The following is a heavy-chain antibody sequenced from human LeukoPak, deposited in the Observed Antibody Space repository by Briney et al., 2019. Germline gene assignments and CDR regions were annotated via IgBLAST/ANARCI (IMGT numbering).Heavy chain of an antibody. V-gene: IGHV1-69*13. Sequence: ASVKVSCTASVGTFSSYAISWVRQAPGQGLEWMGGIIPIFGTANYAQKFQGRVTITADESTSTAYMELSSLRSEDTAVYYCARGHYGGTPYNWFDPWGQGTLVTVSS. CDR3: ARGHYGGTPYNWFDP. D-gene: IGHD4-23*01. CDR2: IIPIFGTA. J-gene: IGHJ5*02. CDR1: VGTFSSYA.